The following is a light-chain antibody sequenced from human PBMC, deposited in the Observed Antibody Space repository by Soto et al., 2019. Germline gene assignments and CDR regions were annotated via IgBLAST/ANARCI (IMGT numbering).Light chain of an antibody. V-gene: IGKV1-9*01. CDR1: QDISIY. CDR2: GAS. CDR3: QQLHSFVLT. Sequence: IQLTQSPSSLSASIGDRVTITCRASQDISIYLAWYQQKSGEAPRLLIYGASTLQSGVPSRFSGSRSGTDFTLTISGLQPXXFATYYCQQLHSFVLTFGGGTKVEMK. J-gene: IGKJ4*01.